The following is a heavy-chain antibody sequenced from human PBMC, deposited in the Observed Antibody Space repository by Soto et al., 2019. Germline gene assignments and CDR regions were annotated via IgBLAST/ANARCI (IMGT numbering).Heavy chain of an antibody. CDR2: IYYSGST. CDR1: GGSISSYY. CDR3: ARAYYYDSSGWVGYYFDY. D-gene: IGHD3-22*01. V-gene: IGHV4-59*01. J-gene: IGHJ4*02. Sequence: SETLSLTCTVSGGSISSYYWSWIRQPPGKGLEWIGYIYYSGSTNYNPSLKSRVTISVDTSKNQFSLKLSSVTAADTAVYYCARAYYYDSSGWVGYYFDYWGQGTLVTVSS.